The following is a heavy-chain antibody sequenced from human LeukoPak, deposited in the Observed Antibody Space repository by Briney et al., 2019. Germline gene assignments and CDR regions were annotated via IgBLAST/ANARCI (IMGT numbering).Heavy chain of an antibody. CDR1: GYSFTSYW. CDR3: ARGARSMYSSSWYDY. D-gene: IGHD6-13*01. Sequence: GGSLKISCKGSGYSFTSYWIGWVRQMPGKGLEWMGIIYPGDSDTRYSPSFQGQVTISADKSISTAYLQWSSLKASDTAMYYCARGARSMYSSSWYDYWGQGTLVTVSS. V-gene: IGHV5-51*01. J-gene: IGHJ4*02. CDR2: IYPGDSDT.